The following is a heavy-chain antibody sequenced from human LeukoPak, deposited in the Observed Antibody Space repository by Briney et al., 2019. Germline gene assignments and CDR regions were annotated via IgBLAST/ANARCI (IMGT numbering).Heavy chain of an antibody. V-gene: IGHV3-23*01. J-gene: IGHJ4*02. Sequence: GGSLRLSCAASGFTFRGYGMSWVRQAPGKGRELVSGISGRSDSTYYADSVKGRFTISRDNSKNTLYLQMNSLRAEDTAVYYCARDSCSGGSCYDNFDYWGQGTLVTVSS. CDR3: ARDSCSGGSCYDNFDY. CDR2: ISGRSDST. D-gene: IGHD2-15*01. CDR1: GFTFRGYG.